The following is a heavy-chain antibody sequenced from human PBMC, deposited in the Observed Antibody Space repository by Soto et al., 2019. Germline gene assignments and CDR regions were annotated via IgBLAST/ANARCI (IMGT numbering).Heavy chain of an antibody. J-gene: IGHJ6*03. CDR1: GYTFTSYD. Sequence: ASVKVSCKASGYTFTSYDINWVRQATGQGLEWMGWMNPNSGNTGYAQKFQGRVTMTRNTSISTAYMELSSLRSEDTAVYYCARGVLHPGDMDVWGKGTTVTVSS. CDR2: MNPNSGNT. D-gene: IGHD1-26*01. CDR3: ARGVLHPGDMDV. V-gene: IGHV1-8*01.